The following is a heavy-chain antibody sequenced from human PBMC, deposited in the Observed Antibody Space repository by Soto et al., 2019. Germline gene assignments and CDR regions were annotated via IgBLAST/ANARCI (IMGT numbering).Heavy chain of an antibody. D-gene: IGHD6-13*01. CDR1: GFTFSSHS. CDR3: ARVGGATAGNFGMDV. J-gene: IGHJ6*02. V-gene: IGHV3-21*01. Sequence: GGSLRLSCAASGFTFSSHSMNWVRQAPGKGLEWVSSISGGSSYIDYADSLEGRFTISRDNARNSLYLEMNSLRAEDTAVYYCARVGGATAGNFGMDVWGQGTTVTVSS. CDR2: ISGGSSYI.